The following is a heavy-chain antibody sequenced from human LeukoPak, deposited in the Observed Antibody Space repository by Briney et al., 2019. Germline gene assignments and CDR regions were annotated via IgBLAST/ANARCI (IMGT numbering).Heavy chain of an antibody. CDR1: GYTFTGYY. D-gene: IGHD3-22*01. CDR3: ASTDVTYYYDSSGYPPLDY. J-gene: IGHJ4*02. CDR2: INTNSGGT. Sequence: GASVKVSCKASGYTFTGYYMHWVRQAPGQGLEWMGWINTNSGGTNYAQKFQGRVTMTRDTSISTAYMELSRLRSDDTAVYYCASTDVTYYYDSSGYPPLDYWGQGTLVTVSS. V-gene: IGHV1-2*02.